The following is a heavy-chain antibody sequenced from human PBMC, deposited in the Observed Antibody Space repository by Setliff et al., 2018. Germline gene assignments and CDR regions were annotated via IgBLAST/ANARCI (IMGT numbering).Heavy chain of an antibody. V-gene: IGHV4-59*12. CDR1: DGSLSTYY. D-gene: IGHD6-6*01. CDR2: VYYSGTA. Sequence: SETLSLTCTVSDGSLSTYYWSWIRQPPGKGLEFIGYVYYSGTANYSPSLRSRLTISVDTSKNQFSLKVNSVTAADTAVYFCARGRNVAARLFDSWGQGTLVTVSS. J-gene: IGHJ4*02. CDR3: ARGRNVAARLFDS.